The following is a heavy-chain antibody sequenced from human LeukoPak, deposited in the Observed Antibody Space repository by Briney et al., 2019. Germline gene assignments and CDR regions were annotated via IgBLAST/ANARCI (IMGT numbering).Heavy chain of an antibody. D-gene: IGHD3-3*01. V-gene: IGHV4-59*01. J-gene: IGHJ4*02. CDR2: IYYTGST. Sequence: PSETLSLTYTVSSGSITSYYWTRIRQPPGKGLDWMGSIYYTGSTNYSPPLKGRVTILVDTSKNQFSLKMNSVTAADTALYYCARVGSGYSTFYFDYWGQGLLVTVSS. CDR1: SGSITSYY. CDR3: ARVGSGYSTFYFDY.